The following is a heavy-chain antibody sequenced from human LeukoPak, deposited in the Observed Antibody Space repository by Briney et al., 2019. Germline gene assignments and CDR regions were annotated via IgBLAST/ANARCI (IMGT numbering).Heavy chain of an antibody. V-gene: IGHV4-4*07. CDR1: GGSISGYY. CDR3: AREADTNAEDWFDP. Sequence: PSETLSLTCTVSGGSISGYYWSWIRQPAGKGLEWIGRIYTSGSTNYNPSLKSRVTISVDKSKNQFSLKLSSVTAADTAVYYCAREADTNAEDWFDPWGQGTLVTVSS. CDR2: IYTSGST. J-gene: IGHJ5*02.